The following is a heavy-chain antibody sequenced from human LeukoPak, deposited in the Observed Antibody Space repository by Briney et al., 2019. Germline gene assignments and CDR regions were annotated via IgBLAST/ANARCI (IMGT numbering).Heavy chain of an antibody. CDR3: ARAGRDGYNYHH. V-gene: IGHV1-69*04. J-gene: IGHJ5*02. CDR1: GGTFSSYA. D-gene: IGHD5-24*01. Sequence: SVKVSCKASGGTFSSYAISWVRQAPGQGLEWMGRIIPILGIANYAQKFQGRVAITADKSTSTAYMELSSLRSEDTAVYYCARAGRDGYNYHHWGPGTLVTVSS. CDR2: IIPILGIA.